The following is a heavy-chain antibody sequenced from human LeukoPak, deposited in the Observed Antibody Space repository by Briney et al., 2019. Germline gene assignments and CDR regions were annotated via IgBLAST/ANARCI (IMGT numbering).Heavy chain of an antibody. CDR3: ARQANSYDFWMGSLRTDYGRDF. J-gene: IGHJ6*02. CDR1: GYSFTSYW. V-gene: IGHV5-51*01. CDR2: IYPGNSDT. D-gene: IGHD3-3*01. Sequence: GESLKISCKGSGYSFTSYWIGWVRQMPGKGLEWMGIIYPGNSDTRYSPSFQGQVTISADKSISTAYLQWSSLKASDTAMYYCARQANSYDFWMGSLRTDYGRDFGAQGPRVPVSS.